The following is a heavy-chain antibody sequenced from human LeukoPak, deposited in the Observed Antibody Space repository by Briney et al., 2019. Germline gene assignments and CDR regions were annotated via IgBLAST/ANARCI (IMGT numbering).Heavy chain of an antibody. CDR3: ARGILGAGGTGYFDY. CDR2: INPYNGGT. V-gene: IGHV1-2*02. J-gene: IGHJ4*02. Sequence: ASVKVSCKASGYTFTGYYIHWVRQAPGQGLEWMGWINPYNGGTNYAQKFQGRVTMARDTSISTAYMEVSSLISDDTAVYYCARGILGAGGTGYFDYWGQGTLVTVSS. CDR1: GYTFTGYY. D-gene: IGHD2-15*01.